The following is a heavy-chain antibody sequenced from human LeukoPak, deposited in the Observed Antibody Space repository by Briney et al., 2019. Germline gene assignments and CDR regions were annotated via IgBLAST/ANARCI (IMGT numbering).Heavy chain of an antibody. V-gene: IGHV3-48*03. J-gene: IGHJ4*02. CDR1: GXTFSSYE. CDR2: ISGSGRTM. CDR3: ARGGSYGYDVFDY. D-gene: IGHD5-12*01. Sequence: PGGSLRLSCAASGXTFSSYEMNWVRQAPGKGLEWVSYISGSGRTMSYADSVKGRFTISRDNAKNSLYLHMNSLRVEDTAVYHCARGGSYGYDVFDYWGQGTLVTVSS.